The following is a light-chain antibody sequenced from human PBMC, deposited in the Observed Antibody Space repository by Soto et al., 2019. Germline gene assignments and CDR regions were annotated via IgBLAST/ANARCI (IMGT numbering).Light chain of an antibody. CDR3: QSYDSSLSAVV. V-gene: IGLV1-40*01. Sequence: QSVLTQPPSVSGAPGQRVTISCTGSSSNIGAGYEVHWYQQLPGTAPNLLIYGNNNRPSGVPDRFSGSKSGTSASLAITGLQAEDEADYYCQSYDSSLSAVVIGGGTKLTVL. CDR2: GNN. J-gene: IGLJ2*01. CDR1: SSNIGAGYE.